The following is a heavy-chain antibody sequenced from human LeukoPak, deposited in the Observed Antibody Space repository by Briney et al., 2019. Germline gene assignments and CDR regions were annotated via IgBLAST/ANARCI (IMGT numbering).Heavy chain of an antibody. J-gene: IGHJ4*02. CDR1: GGTFSSYA. D-gene: IGHD1-26*01. CDR3: ARDNNSGSYLAY. Sequence: SVKVSCKASGGTFSSYAISWVRQAPGQGLEWMGGIIPIFGTANYAQKFQGRVTITADESTSTAYMELSSLRSEDTAVYYCARDNNSGSYLAYWGQGTLVTVSS. V-gene: IGHV1-69*13. CDR2: IIPIFGTA.